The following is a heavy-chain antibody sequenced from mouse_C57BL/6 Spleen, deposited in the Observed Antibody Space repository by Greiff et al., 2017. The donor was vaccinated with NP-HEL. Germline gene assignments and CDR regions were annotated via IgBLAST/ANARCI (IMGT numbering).Heavy chain of an antibody. CDR2: INPNNGGT. V-gene: IGHV1-26*01. J-gene: IGHJ4*01. CDR1: GYTFTDYY. CDR3: ALYYSNYPYAMDY. D-gene: IGHD2-5*01. Sequence: EVQLQQSGPELVKPGASVKISCKASGYTFTDYYMNWVKQSHGKSLEWIGDINPNNGGTSYNQKFKGKATLTVDKSSSTAYMELRSLTSEDSAVYYCALYYSNYPYAMDYWGQGTSVTVSS.